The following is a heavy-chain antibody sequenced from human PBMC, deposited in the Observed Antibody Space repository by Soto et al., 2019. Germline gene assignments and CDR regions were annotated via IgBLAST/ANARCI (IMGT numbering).Heavy chain of an antibody. CDR3: AKDLGSSIYYYYGMDV. V-gene: IGHV3-9*01. CDR2: ISWNSGSI. CDR1: GLTFDDYA. J-gene: IGHJ6*02. Sequence: EVQLVESGGGLVQPGRSLRLSCEASGLTFDDYAMHWVRQAPGKGLEWVSGISWNSGSIGYADSVKARFTISRDNAKHSLYLQMNSLRAEDTAFYYCAKDLGSSIYYYYGMDVWGQGTTVTVSS. D-gene: IGHD6-13*01.